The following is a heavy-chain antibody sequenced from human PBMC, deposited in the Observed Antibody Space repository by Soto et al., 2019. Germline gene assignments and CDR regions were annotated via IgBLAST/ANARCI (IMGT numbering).Heavy chain of an antibody. D-gene: IGHD3-10*01. Sequence: ASVKVSCKASGGTFSSYTISWVRQAPGQGLEWMGRIIPILGNTNYAQKLQGRVTMTTDTSTSTAYMELRSLRSDDTAVYYCARGYYYGSGRPTPGGMDVWGQGTTVTVSS. CDR2: IIPILGNT. V-gene: IGHV1-18*01. CDR1: GGTFSSYT. J-gene: IGHJ6*02. CDR3: ARGYYYGSGRPTPGGMDV.